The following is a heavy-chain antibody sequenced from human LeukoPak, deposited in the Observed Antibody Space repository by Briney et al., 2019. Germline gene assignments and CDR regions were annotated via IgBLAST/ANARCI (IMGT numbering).Heavy chain of an antibody. CDR2: INHSGST. CDR1: GGSLSGYY. D-gene: IGHD1-26*01. Sequence: PSETLSLTCAVYGGSLSGYYWSWIRQSPGKGLEWIGEINHSGSTNYNPSLKSRVTISVETSKKQFSLKLSSVTAADTAVYYCARVGGSYYYFDYWGQGTLVTVSS. V-gene: IGHV4-34*01. J-gene: IGHJ4*02. CDR3: ARVGGSYYYFDY.